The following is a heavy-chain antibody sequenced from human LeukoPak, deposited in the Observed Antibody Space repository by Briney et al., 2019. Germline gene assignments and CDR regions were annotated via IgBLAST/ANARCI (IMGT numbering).Heavy chain of an antibody. J-gene: IGHJ4*02. CDR3: ARERRDGYNSIDY. D-gene: IGHD5-24*01. Sequence: SETLSLTCTVSGDSISSYYWSWIRQPPGKGLEWIGYIYYSGSTNYNPSLKSRVTISVDTSKNQFSLKLRSVTAADTAVYYCARERRDGYNSIDYWGQGTLVTVSS. CDR1: GDSISSYY. CDR2: IYYSGST. V-gene: IGHV4-59*01.